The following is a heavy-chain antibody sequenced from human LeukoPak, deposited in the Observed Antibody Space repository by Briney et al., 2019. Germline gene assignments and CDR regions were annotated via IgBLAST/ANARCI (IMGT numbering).Heavy chain of an antibody. V-gene: IGHV4-39*01. D-gene: IGHD6-13*01. CDR2: IYYSGST. Sequence: TSETLSLTCTVSGGSISSSSYCWGWIRQPPGKGLEWIGSIYYSGSTYYNPSLKSRVTISVDTSKNQFSLKLSSVTAADTAVYYCARLEQQLVPDYWGQGTLVTVSS. CDR3: ARLEQQLVPDY. CDR1: GGSISSSSYC. J-gene: IGHJ4*02.